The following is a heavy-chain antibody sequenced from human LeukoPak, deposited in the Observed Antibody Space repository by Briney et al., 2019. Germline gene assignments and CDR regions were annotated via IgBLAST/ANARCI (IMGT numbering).Heavy chain of an antibody. CDR1: GGSISSGGYY. D-gene: IGHD6-6*01. V-gene: IGHV4-31*03. CDR3: ARGYLNPFMSIFDY. J-gene: IGHJ4*02. CDR2: IYYSGST. Sequence: SQTLSLTCTVSGGSISSGGYYWSRIRQHPGKGLEWIGYIYYSGSTYYNPSLKSRVTISVDTSKNQFSLKLSSVTAADTAVYYCARGYLNPFMSIFDYWGQGTLVTVSS.